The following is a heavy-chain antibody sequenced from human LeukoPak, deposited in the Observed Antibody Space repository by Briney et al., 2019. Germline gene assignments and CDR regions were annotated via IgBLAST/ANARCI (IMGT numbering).Heavy chain of an antibody. V-gene: IGHV3-23*01. CDR1: GFNFRSYA. Sequence: GGSLRLSCVGSGFNFRSYAMSWVRQAPGKGLEWVSAISGDGGSTSLADSVKGRFSISRDNSKSTVNLQMNSLRVEDTALYYCVSYPGSGRPDYRGQATLVTVSS. CDR2: ISGDGGST. D-gene: IGHD3-10*01. J-gene: IGHJ4*02. CDR3: VSYPGSGRPDY.